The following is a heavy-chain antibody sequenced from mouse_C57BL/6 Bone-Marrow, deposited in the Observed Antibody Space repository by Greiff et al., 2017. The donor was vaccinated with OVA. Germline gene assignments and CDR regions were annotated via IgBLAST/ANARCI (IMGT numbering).Heavy chain of an antibody. CDR1: GFTFSDYY. J-gene: IGHJ2*01. CDR2: ISNGGGST. Sequence: EVKLEESGGGLVQPGGSLKLSCAASGFTFSDYYMYWVRQTPEKRLEWVAYISNGGGSTYYPDTVKGRFTISRDNAKNTLYLQMSRLKSEDTAMYYCARYSNFSHFDYWGQGTTLTVSS. V-gene: IGHV5-12*01. CDR3: ARYSNFSHFDY. D-gene: IGHD2-5*01.